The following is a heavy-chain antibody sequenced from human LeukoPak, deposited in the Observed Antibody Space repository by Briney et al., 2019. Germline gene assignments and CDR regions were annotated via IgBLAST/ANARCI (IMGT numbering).Heavy chain of an antibody. Sequence: SVKVSCKASGGTFSSYAISWVRQAPGQGLEWMGGIIPIFGTANYAQKFQGRVTITTDESTSTAYMELSSLRSEDTAVYYCARVKYYGSGSYYHYNWFDSWGQGTLVTVSS. D-gene: IGHD3-10*01. CDR3: ARVKYYGSGSYYHYNWFDS. CDR1: GGTFSSYA. CDR2: IIPIFGTA. V-gene: IGHV1-69*05. J-gene: IGHJ5*01.